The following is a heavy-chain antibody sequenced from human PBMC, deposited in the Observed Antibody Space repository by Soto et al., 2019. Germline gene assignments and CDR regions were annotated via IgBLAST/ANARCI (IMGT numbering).Heavy chain of an antibody. CDR2: ISYDGSNK. D-gene: IGHD3-3*01. CDR3: AREDLVVTIFGEWGY. V-gene: IGHV3-30-3*01. CDR1: GFTFSSYA. Sequence: QVQLVESGGGVVQPGRSLRLSCEASGFTFSSYAMHWVRQAPGKGLEWVAVISYDGSNKYYADSVKGRFTISRDNSKNTLYLQMNSLRAEDTAVYYCAREDLVVTIFGEWGYWGQGTLVTVSS. J-gene: IGHJ4*02.